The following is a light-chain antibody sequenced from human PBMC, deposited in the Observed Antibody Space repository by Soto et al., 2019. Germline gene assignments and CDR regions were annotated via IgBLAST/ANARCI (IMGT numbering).Light chain of an antibody. J-gene: IGLJ1*01. CDR3: SSYAGSNNYV. CDR1: SSDVGGYNY. V-gene: IGLV2-8*01. CDR2: EVN. Sequence: QSVLTQPPSASGSPGQSFAISCTGTSSDVGGYNYVSWYQLHPGKAPKLMIYEVNMRPSGVPDRFSGSKSGNTASLTVSGLRAEDEADYYCSSYAGSNNYVFGTGTKVTVL.